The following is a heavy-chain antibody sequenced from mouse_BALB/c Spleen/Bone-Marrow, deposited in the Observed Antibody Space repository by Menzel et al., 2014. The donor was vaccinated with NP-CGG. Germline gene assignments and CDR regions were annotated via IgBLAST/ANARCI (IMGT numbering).Heavy chain of an antibody. Sequence: VQLQQSGAELVRPGTSVKVSCKASGYAFTNYLIEWVKQRPGQGLEWIGVINPGSGGTNYNEKFKGKATLTADKSSSTAYMQRSSLTSDDSAVYFSARYRYDGTFAYWGQGTLVTVSA. D-gene: IGHD2-14*01. J-gene: IGHJ3*01. V-gene: IGHV1-54*01. CDR1: GYAFTNYL. CDR3: ARYRYDGTFAY. CDR2: INPGSGGT.